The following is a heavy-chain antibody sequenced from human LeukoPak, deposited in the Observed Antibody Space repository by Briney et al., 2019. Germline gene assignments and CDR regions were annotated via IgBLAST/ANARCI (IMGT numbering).Heavy chain of an antibody. CDR3: ARGTYYDFWSGYWGSSTIDY. Sequence: GASVKVSCKVSGYTLTELSMHWVRQAPGKGLEWMGGFDPEDGETIYAQKFQGRVTMTEDTSTDTAYMELSSLRSEDTAVYYCARGTYYDFWSGYWGSSTIDYWGQGTLVTVSS. CDR2: FDPEDGET. J-gene: IGHJ4*02. CDR1: GYTLTELS. D-gene: IGHD3-3*01. V-gene: IGHV1-24*01.